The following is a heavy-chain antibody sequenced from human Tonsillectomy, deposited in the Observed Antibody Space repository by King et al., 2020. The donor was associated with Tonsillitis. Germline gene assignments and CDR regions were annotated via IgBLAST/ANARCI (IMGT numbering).Heavy chain of an antibody. D-gene: IGHD1-26*01. CDR2: IYSDGIT. J-gene: IGHJ4*02. V-gene: IGHV3-66*01. CDR3: ARVGATTSLWAVGY. Sequence: QLVQSGGGLVQPGGSLRLSCAASGFTVSSNYMSWVRQAPGKGLEWVSVIYSDGITYYADSVKGRFTISRDNSKNTLYLQMNSLRAEDTAVYYCARVGATTSLWAVGYWGQGTLVTVSS. CDR1: GFTVSSNY.